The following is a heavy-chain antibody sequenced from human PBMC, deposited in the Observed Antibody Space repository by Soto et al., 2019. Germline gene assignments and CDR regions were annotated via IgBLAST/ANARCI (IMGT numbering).Heavy chain of an antibody. CDR2: LFSSGTT. Sequence: QVQLRESGPGLVMPSQTLSLTCTVSGDSISSGNKYWSWIRQPPGKSLEWIGYLFSSGTTYYNPSLKSRLTMSLDASQNHFSLKLNSLTDADTAVYFCARVPSPFDYYYAMDVWGQGTTVTVSS. V-gene: IGHV4-30-4*01. D-gene: IGHD3-16*01. J-gene: IGHJ6*02. CDR1: GDSISSGNKY. CDR3: ARVPSPFDYYYAMDV.